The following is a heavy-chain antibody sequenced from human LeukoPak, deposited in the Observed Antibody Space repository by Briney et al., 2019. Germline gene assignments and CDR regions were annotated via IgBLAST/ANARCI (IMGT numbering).Heavy chain of an antibody. CDR1: GGSISSYC. CDR3: ARDRDYYDMDV. J-gene: IGHJ6*03. CDR2: IYTSGST. V-gene: IGHV4-4*07. Sequence: SETLSLTCTVSGGSISSYCWSWIRQPAGKGLEWIGRIYTSGSTNYNPSLKSRVTMSVDTSKNQFSLRLSSVTAADTAVYYCARDRDYYDMDVWGKGTTVTISS.